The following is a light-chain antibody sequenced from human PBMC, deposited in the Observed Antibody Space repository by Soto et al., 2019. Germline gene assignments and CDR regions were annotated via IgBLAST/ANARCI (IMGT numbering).Light chain of an antibody. CDR2: GAS. Sequence: EIVLTQSPGTLSLSPGERATLSCRASQSVSSSYLAWYQQKPGQAPRLLIYGASSRATGIPDRFSGSGSGTDFTLTISRMEPEDFAVYYCQQYVSPPLTFGGGTKVAIK. CDR3: QQYVSPPLT. J-gene: IGKJ4*01. CDR1: QSVSSSY. V-gene: IGKV3-20*01.